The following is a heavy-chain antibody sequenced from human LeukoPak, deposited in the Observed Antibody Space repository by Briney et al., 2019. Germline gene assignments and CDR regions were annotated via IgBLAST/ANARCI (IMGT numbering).Heavy chain of an antibody. V-gene: IGHV3-66*01. J-gene: IGHJ4*02. CDR3: ASGPAAIPY. Sequence: PGGSLRLSCAASGCTFSSNYRSWIRQAPGKGLEWVSVIYSGGSTYYADSVKGRFTISRDNSKNPLYLQMNSLRAEDTAVYYCASGPAAIPYWGQGTLVTVSS. CDR1: GCTFSSNY. D-gene: IGHD2-2*01. CDR2: IYSGGST.